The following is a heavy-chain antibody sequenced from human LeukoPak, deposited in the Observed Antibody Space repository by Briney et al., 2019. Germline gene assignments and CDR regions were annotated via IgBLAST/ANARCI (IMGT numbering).Heavy chain of an antibody. J-gene: IGHJ6*02. D-gene: IGHD2-15*01. CDR3: ARDGVVVAAVHYYYYGMDV. CDR1: GGTFSSYA. V-gene: IGHV1-69*05. CDR2: IIPIFGTA. Sequence: ASVKVSCKASGGTFSSYAISWVRQAPGQGLKWMGGIIPIFGTANYAQKFQGRVTMTRDTSTSTVYMELSSLRSEDTAVYYCARDGVVVAAVHYYYYGMDVWGQGTTVTVSS.